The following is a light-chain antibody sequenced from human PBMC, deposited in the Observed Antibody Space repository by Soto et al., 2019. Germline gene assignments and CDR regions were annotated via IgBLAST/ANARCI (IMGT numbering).Light chain of an antibody. V-gene: IGKV1-27*01. J-gene: IGKJ1*01. CDR3: QKYLSALWT. Sequence: DIQMTQSLASLSASIGDRVTITCRASQGISNYLAWYQQKPGKVPKLLIYAASTLQSGVPSRFSGSGSGTDFTLTISSLQPEDVATYYCQKYLSALWTFGQGTKVDIK. CDR2: AAS. CDR1: QGISNY.